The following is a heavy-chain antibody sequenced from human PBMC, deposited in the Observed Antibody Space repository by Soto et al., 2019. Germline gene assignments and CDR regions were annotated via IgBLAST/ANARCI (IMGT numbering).Heavy chain of an antibody. Sequence: PSETLSLTCTVSGGSISSSSYYWGWIRQPPGKGLEWIGSIYYSGSTYYNPSLKSRVTISVDTSKNQFSLKLSSVTAADTAVYYCARRWVNGGYDYWGQGTLVTVSS. J-gene: IGHJ4*02. CDR1: GGSISSSSYY. CDR2: IYYSGST. D-gene: IGHD5-12*01. CDR3: ARRWVNGGYDY. V-gene: IGHV4-39*01.